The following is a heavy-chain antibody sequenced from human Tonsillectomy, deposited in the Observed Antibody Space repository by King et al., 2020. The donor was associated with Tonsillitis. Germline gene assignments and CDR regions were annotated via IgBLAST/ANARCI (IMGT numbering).Heavy chain of an antibody. Sequence: VQLQESGPGLVKPSETLSLTCTVSGGSISSYYWSWIRQPAGKGLEWIGRIYTSGSTKHNPPPKSRVTMSVDTSKNTFSLKLSSVTAADTAVYYCARRITMVRGVVGDWFDPWGQGTLVTVSS. CDR2: IYTSGST. CDR1: GGSISSYY. D-gene: IGHD3-10*01. V-gene: IGHV4-4*07. CDR3: ARRITMVRGVVGDWFDP. J-gene: IGHJ5*02.